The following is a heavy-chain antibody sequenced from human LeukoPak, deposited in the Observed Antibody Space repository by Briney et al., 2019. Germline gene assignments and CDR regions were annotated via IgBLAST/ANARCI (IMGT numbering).Heavy chain of an antibody. CDR2: INAGNGNT. Sequence: ASVKVSCKASGYTFTSYAMHWVRQAPRQRLEWMGWINAGNGNTKYSQKFQGRVTITRDTSASTAYMELSSLRSEDTAVYYCARDRDQYCSSTSCIDAFDIWGQGTMVTVSS. CDR1: GYTFTSYA. J-gene: IGHJ3*02. V-gene: IGHV1-3*01. D-gene: IGHD2-2*01. CDR3: ARDRDQYCSSTSCIDAFDI.